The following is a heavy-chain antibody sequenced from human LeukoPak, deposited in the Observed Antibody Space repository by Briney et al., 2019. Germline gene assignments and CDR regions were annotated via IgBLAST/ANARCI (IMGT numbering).Heavy chain of an antibody. CDR2: INHSGST. CDR3: ARRGLWLGLVWWFDP. CDR1: GGSFSGYY. J-gene: IGHJ5*02. Sequence: PSETLSLTCAVYGGSFSGYYWSWIRQPPGKGLEWIGEINHSGSTNYNPSLKSRVTISVDTSKNQFSLKLSSVTAADTAVYYCARRGLWLGLVWWFDPWGQGTLVTVSS. V-gene: IGHV4-34*01. D-gene: IGHD3-10*01.